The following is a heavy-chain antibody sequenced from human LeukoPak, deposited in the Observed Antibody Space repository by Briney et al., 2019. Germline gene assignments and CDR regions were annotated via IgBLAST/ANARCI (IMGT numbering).Heavy chain of an antibody. J-gene: IGHJ4*02. CDR3: ARLRYFDAYYFDY. Sequence: GASVKVSCKASDYTFTDYYIHWVRQAPGQGLEWMGWINPNSGDTMYAQKFQGRVTMTRDTSISTAYMELSRLRSDDTAVYYCARLRYFDAYYFDYWGQGTLVTVSS. CDR1: DYTFTDYY. CDR2: INPNSGDT. V-gene: IGHV1-2*02. D-gene: IGHD3-9*01.